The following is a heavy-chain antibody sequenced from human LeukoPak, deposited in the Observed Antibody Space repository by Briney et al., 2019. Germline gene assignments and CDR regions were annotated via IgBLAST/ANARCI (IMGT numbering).Heavy chain of an antibody. CDR3: AKDMGSGWFGELLIYYGMDV. J-gene: IGHJ6*02. CDR2: ISWNSGSI. V-gene: IGHV3-9*01. Sequence: PGGSLRLSCAASGFTFDDYAMHWVRQAPGKGLEWVSGISWNSGSIGYADSVKGRFTISRDNAKNSLYLQMNSLRAEDTALYYCAKDMGSGWFGELLIYYGMDVWGQGTTVTVSS. CDR1: GFTFDDYA. D-gene: IGHD3-10*01.